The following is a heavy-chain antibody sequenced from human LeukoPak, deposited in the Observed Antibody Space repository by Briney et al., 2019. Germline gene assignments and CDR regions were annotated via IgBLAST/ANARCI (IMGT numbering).Heavy chain of an antibody. CDR3: ARDLGLTISDNWFDP. J-gene: IGHJ5*02. Sequence: SETLSLTCTVSDYSISSGYFWTWIRQPPGKGLEWIGSIFHTGSSYYNPSLKSPVTISVDTSKNQFSLELTSVTAADTAAYYCARDLGLTISDNWFDPWGQGTLVTVSP. CDR2: IFHTGSS. CDR1: DYSISSGYF. V-gene: IGHV4-38-2*02. D-gene: IGHD3-3*01.